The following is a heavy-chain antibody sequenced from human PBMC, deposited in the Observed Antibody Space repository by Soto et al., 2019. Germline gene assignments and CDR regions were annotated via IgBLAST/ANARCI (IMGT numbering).Heavy chain of an antibody. D-gene: IGHD3-9*01. J-gene: IGHJ4*02. V-gene: IGHV2-5*02. CDR3: ARRNTQYTLNYVMFGY. Sequence: QITLKESGPALVNPTQTLTLTCTFSGFSLTTSGVGVAWVRQPPGQALEWLALIYWDDDSRYNPSLKSRLTLTKDTSRNQVVLTMANMERVDTATYYCARRNTQYTLNYVMFGYWGQGTLVTVSS. CDR1: GFSLTTSGVG. CDR2: IYWDDDS.